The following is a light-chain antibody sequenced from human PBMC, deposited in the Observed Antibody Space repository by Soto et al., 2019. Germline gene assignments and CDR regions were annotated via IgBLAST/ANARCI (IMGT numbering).Light chain of an antibody. CDR2: EVS. CDR1: QSLLHTDGKDH. CDR3: MQSTYLPLT. J-gene: IGKJ4*01. Sequence: VLSQTPLSLSVTPGQPASISCRSNQSLLHTDGKDHLYWFLQKPGQPPQLLIYEVSNRFSGVTERVSGSGSGTYFTLKISRLEAEDVGVYYCMQSTYLPLTFGGGTKVEIK. V-gene: IGKV2D-29*01.